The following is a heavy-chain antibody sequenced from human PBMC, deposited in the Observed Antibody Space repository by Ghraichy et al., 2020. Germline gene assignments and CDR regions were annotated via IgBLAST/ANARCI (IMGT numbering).Heavy chain of an antibody. CDR2: VSGSGATT. D-gene: IGHD3-16*02. Sequence: GGSLRLSCAPSGFVFSSYAMSWVRQAPGKGLEWVSGVSGSGATTFYAESVKGRFTVSRDNAKNTLTLQMNSLRAEDTAVYYCAKDSVMNIVRLFDSWGQGVLVTVSS. J-gene: IGHJ4*02. V-gene: IGHV3-23*01. CDR1: GFVFSSYA. CDR3: AKDSVMNIVRLFDS.